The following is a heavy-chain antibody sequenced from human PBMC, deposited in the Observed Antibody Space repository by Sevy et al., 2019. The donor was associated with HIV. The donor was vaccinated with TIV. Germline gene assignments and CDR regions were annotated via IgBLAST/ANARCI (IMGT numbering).Heavy chain of an antibody. V-gene: IGHV3-15*01. D-gene: IGHD2-2*01. J-gene: IGHJ6*03. Sequence: GGSLRLSCAASGFTFSNAWMSWVRQAPGKGLEWVGRIKSKTDGGTTDYAAPVKGRFTISRDDSKNTLYLQMNSMKTQDTAVYYCTTDPVGDCSSTSCSRYSYYYMDVWGKGTTVTVSS. CDR1: GFTFSNAW. CDR2: IKSKTDGGTT. CDR3: TTDPVGDCSSTSCSRYSYYYMDV.